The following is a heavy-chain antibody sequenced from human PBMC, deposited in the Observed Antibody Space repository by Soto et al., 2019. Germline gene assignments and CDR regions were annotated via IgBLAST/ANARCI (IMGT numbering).Heavy chain of an antibody. D-gene: IGHD2-15*01. CDR1: GGSVSSGNYF. CDR3: ASRLIDKCNHGHAFDF. Sequence: QLQLQESGPGLVKPAETLSLKCAVAGGSVSSGNYFWGWIRQPPGKGLEWLGNIYYNGDTYYSPSLKSRVTLSVDTAQTTCSLRLTSVTDADTAVYYCASRLIDKCNHGHAFDFWGQGTLVTVSS. J-gene: IGHJ3*01. CDR2: IYYNGDT. V-gene: IGHV4-39*01.